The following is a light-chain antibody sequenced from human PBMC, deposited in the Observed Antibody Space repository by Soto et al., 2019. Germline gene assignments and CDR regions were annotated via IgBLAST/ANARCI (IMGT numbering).Light chain of an antibody. Sequence: EIVITQSPATLSVSPGEGATHSCRASQSVSSKLAWYQQKPGQAPRLLIYGASTRATGIPARFSGSGSGTEFTLIISSLQSEDSAVYYCQQFGYSPRTLGQGTKVDIK. CDR2: GAS. CDR3: QQFGYSPRT. J-gene: IGKJ1*01. V-gene: IGKV3-15*01. CDR1: QSVSSK.